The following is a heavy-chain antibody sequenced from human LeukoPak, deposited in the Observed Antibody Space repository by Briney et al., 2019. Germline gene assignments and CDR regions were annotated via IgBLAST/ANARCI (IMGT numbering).Heavy chain of an antibody. Sequence: ASVKVSCKASGHTFTSYAMHWVRQAPGQRLEWMGWINAGNGNTKYSQEFQGRVTITRDTSASTAYMELSSLRSEDMAVYYCARGIARGVIMSSNAFDIWGQGTMVTVSS. CDR2: INAGNGNT. V-gene: IGHV1-3*03. D-gene: IGHD3-10*01. CDR1: GHTFTSYA. CDR3: ARGIARGVIMSSNAFDI. J-gene: IGHJ3*02.